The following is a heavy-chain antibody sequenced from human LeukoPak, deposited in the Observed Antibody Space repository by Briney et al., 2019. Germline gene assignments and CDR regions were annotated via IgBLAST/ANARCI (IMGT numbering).Heavy chain of an antibody. CDR3: ARVIVATSLATYYYYMDV. J-gene: IGHJ6*03. Sequence: SETLSLTCTVSGGSISSYYWSWIRQPAGKGLEWIGRIYTSGSTNYNPSLKSRVTMSVDTSKNQFSLKLSSVTAADTAVYYCARVIVATSLATYYYYMDVWGKGTTVTVSS. CDR1: GGSISSYY. D-gene: IGHD5-12*01. V-gene: IGHV4-4*07. CDR2: IYTSGST.